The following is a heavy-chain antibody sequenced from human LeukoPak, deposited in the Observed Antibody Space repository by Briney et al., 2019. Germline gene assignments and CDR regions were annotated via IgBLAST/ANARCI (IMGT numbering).Heavy chain of an antibody. CDR3: AKKGVATKPFDY. Sequence: PGGSLRLSCAASGFTFSSYWMSWVRQAPGKGLGWVANIKQDGSEKYYVDSVKGRFTISRDNAKNSLYLQKNSLRAEDTAVYYCAKKGVATKPFDYWGQGTLVTVSS. J-gene: IGHJ4*02. CDR2: IKQDGSEK. D-gene: IGHD5-12*01. V-gene: IGHV3-7*01. CDR1: GFTFSSYW.